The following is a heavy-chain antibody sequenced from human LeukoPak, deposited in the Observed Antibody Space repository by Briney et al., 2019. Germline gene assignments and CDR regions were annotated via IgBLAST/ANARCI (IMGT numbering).Heavy chain of an antibody. V-gene: IGHV3-53*01. Sequence: GGSLRLSCAASGLTVRNNYMSWVRQSPGKGLEWVSVIYSDGSTYYADSVKGRFTISRDNFKSTLYLQMNSLRAEDTAVYYCALQRTLWQQLLDYWGQGTLVTVSS. CDR3: ALQRTLWQQLLDY. D-gene: IGHD6-13*01. J-gene: IGHJ4*02. CDR2: IYSDGST. CDR1: GLTVRNNY.